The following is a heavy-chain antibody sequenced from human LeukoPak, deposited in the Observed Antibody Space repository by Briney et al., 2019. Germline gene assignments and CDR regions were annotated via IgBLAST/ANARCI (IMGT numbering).Heavy chain of an antibody. Sequence: PSETLSLTCTVSGGSISSHYWSWIRQPPGKGLEWIGYIYYSGSTNYNPSLKSRVTISVDTSKNQFSLKLSSVTAADTAVYYCARIGGRVTAIPIGSYFQHWGQGTLVTVSS. D-gene: IGHD2-21*02. CDR3: ARIGGRVTAIPIGSYFQH. CDR2: IYYSGST. J-gene: IGHJ1*01. CDR1: GGSISSHY. V-gene: IGHV4-59*11.